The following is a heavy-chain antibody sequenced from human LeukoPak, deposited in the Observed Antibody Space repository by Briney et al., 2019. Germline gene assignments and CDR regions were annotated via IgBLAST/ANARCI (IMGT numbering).Heavy chain of an antibody. CDR3: ASEVADGY. J-gene: IGHJ4*02. CDR2: IYHSGNT. Sequence: ASETLSLTCAVSSVPITSYYWTWIRQPPGKGLEWIGYIYHSGNTKYNPSLKGRVTMSIDTSKNQFFLNVTSVTAADTAVYYCASEVADGYWGQGTLVIVS. CDR1: SVPITSYY. D-gene: IGHD2-21*01. V-gene: IGHV4-59*01.